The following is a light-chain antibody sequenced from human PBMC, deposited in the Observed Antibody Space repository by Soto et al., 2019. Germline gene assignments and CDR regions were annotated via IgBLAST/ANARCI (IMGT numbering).Light chain of an antibody. J-gene: IGLJ1*01. CDR3: TSYTSSSTYV. CDR2: DVS. CDR1: SSDVGNYNY. V-gene: IGLV2-14*01. Sequence: ALTQPASVSGSPGQSIAISCTGTSSDVGNYNYVSWYQQHPDKAPKLMIFDVSNRPSGVSDRFSGSKSGNTASLTISGLQADDEADYYCTSYTSSSTYVFGTGTKVPVL.